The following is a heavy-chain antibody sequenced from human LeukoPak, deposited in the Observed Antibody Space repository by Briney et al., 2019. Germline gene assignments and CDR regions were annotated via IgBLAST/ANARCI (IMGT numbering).Heavy chain of an antibody. CDR2: INHSGST. V-gene: IGHV4-34*01. D-gene: IGHD2-15*01. CDR3: ARTTKVVGDYDY. J-gene: IGHJ4*02. CDR1: GGSFSGYY. Sequence: KPSETLSLTCAVYGGSFSGYYWSWIRQPPGKGLEWIGEINHSGSTNYNPSLKSRVTISVDTSKNQFSLKLSSVTAADTAVYYCARTTKVVGDYDYWGQGTLVTASS.